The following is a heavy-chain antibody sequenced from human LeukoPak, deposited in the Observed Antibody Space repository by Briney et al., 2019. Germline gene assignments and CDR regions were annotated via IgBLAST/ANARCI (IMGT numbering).Heavy chain of an antibody. CDR1: GFIFSSYV. CDR3: AKLNLGEMAYFDS. CDR2: ISVGGGDT. V-gene: IGHV3-23*01. J-gene: IGHJ4*02. Sequence: SGGSLRLSCAASGFIFSSYVMGWVRQAPGKGLEWGSSISVGGGDTFTADSVKGRFTITRENSKNTLYLQMMGLRVEDTAIYYCAKLNLGEMAYFDSWGQGILVTVSS. D-gene: IGHD2-21*01.